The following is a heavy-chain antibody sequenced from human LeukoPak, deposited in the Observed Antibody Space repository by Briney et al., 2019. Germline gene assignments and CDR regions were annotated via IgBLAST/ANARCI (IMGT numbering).Heavy chain of an antibody. D-gene: IGHD4-23*01. CDR3: ARVYPTVVTPGDFDY. V-gene: IGHV1-8*01. CDR2: MNPNSGNT. CDR1: GYTFTSYD. Sequence: ASVKVSCKASGYTFTSYDINWVRQATGQGLEWTGWMNPNSGNTGYAQKFQGRVTMTRNTSIGTAYMELSSLRSEDTAVYYCARVYPTVVTPGDFDYWGQGTLVTVSS. J-gene: IGHJ4*02.